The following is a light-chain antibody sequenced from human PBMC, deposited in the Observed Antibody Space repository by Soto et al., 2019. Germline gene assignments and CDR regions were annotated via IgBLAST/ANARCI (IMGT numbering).Light chain of an antibody. J-gene: IGKJ5*01. CDR1: QGVSRY. CDR2: DAS. CDR3: QQRSDWIT. Sequence: EIVLTQSPDTLSLSPGERATLSCRASQGVSRYLAWYQHKPGQSPRLLIYDASNRATGIPARFSGSGSGTDFTLTISSLEPEDFAVYYCQQRSDWITFGQGTRLE. V-gene: IGKV3-11*01.